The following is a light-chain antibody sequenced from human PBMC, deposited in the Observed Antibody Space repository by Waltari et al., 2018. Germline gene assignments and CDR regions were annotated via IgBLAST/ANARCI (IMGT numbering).Light chain of an antibody. CDR3: CSYVGSNIYWV. Sequence: QSALTQPRSVSGSPGQSVPIPCTGTSSDVGGYNYVSWYQQHPDKAPKLIIYDINKRPSGVPDRFSGSKSGNTASLTISGLQAEDEADYYCCSYVGSNIYWVFGGGTKLTVL. J-gene: IGLJ3*02. CDR1: SSDVGGYNY. V-gene: IGLV2-11*01. CDR2: DIN.